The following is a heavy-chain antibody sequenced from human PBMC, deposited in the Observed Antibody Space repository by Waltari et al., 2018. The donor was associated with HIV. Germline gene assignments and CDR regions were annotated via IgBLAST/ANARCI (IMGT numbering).Heavy chain of an antibody. V-gene: IGHV4-38-2*01. CDR2: VFHSGGT. J-gene: IGHJ4*02. CDR1: HFSISSGHY. CDR3: ARQPAPDSTWFQIYFDY. Sequence: QVQLQESGPGLVKPSDTLSLTCAVSHFSISSGHYWCWIRQSPGKGLEWIGSVFHSGGTFYKPSFRSRVSISVDTSKNQFSLKLTSVTAADTAVYYCARQPAPDSTWFQIYFDYWGQGTVVTVSS. D-gene: IGHD6-13*01.